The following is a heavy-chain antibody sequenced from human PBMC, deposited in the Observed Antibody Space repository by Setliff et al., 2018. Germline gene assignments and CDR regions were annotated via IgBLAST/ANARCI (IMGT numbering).Heavy chain of an antibody. CDR2: INTNSGNP. CDR1: GYTFSTYA. V-gene: IGHV7-4-1*01. CDR3: ARASRFGTAIYKGDYYMDV. J-gene: IGHJ6*03. Sequence: ASVKVSCKGSGYTFSTYAIIWVRQAPGQGPEWMGWINTNSGNPTYAQGFTGRFVFSLDTSVSTAYLQIYSLKAEDTAVYYCARASRFGTAIYKGDYYMDVWGNGTTVTVSS. D-gene: IGHD2-21*02.